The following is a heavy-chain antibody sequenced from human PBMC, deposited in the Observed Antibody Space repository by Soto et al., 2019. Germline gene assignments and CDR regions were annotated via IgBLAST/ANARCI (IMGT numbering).Heavy chain of an antibody. CDR2: ISKDGGAK. J-gene: IGHJ4*02. CDR1: GFTFSNYA. Sequence: QVQLVESGVGVVQPGRSLRLSCAASGFTFSNYAMQWVRQAPGKGLEWVAVISKDGGAKYYTDSVEGRFTISRDNSENTLYLQLNSLRLEDTAVYYCAKDGAAAGTFDHWGQGALVSVSS. CDR3: AKDGAAAGTFDH. V-gene: IGHV3-30*18. D-gene: IGHD6-25*01.